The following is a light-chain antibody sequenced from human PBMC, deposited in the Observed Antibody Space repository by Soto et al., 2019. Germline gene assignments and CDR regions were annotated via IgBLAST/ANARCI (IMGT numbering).Light chain of an antibody. Sequence: DIQMTQSPSTLSASVGDRVSITCRASQSITRWLARYQQKPGKAPRLLIYDDSSLESGVPSRFSGSGSGTEFTLTISSLQPDDFATYFCQQYNSYPITFGQGTRLEIK. CDR3: QQYNSYPIT. V-gene: IGKV1-5*01. J-gene: IGKJ5*01. CDR2: DDS. CDR1: QSITRW.